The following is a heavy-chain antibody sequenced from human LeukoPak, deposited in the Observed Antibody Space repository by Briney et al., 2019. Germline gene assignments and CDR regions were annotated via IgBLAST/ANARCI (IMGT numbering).Heavy chain of an antibody. CDR2: IYYSGST. Sequence: KPSETLSLTCTVSGGSISSYYWSWIRQPPGKGPEWIGYIYYSGSTNYNPSLKSRVTISVDTSKNQFSLKLSSVTAADTAVYYCARVWFGELQEPLYYYYGMDVWGQGTTVTVSS. CDR3: ARVWFGELQEPLYYYYGMDV. CDR1: GGSISSYY. D-gene: IGHD3-10*01. J-gene: IGHJ6*02. V-gene: IGHV4-59*01.